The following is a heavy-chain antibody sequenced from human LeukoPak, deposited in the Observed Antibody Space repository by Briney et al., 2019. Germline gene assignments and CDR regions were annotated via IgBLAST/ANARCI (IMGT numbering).Heavy chain of an antibody. D-gene: IGHD6-19*01. J-gene: IGHJ4*02. CDR3: ARDRDWYSFDS. CDR1: GFTFSSYW. CDR2: IKQDGSEK. V-gene: IGHV3-7*03. Sequence: GGSLRLSCTASGFTFSSYWMDWVRQAPGKGLEWVANIKQDGSEKYYVDSVKGRFTISRDNAKNSLYLEMNSLRAEDTAVYYCARDRDWYSFDSWGQGTLVTVSS.